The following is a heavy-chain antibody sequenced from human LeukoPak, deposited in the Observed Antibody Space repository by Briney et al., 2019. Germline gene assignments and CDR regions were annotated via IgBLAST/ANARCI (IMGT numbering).Heavy chain of an antibody. D-gene: IGHD3-3*01. V-gene: IGHV5-51*01. CDR2: IYPGDSDT. CDR1: GDTFSTHW. Sequence: GESLKISCKGSGDTFSTHWIAWVRQKPGRGLEWMGTIYPGDSDTRYSPPFQGQVTISADKSTSTASLHWSSLKASDSGMYYCARSGTDTIFGVVIMNHDAFDIWGQGTMVTVSS. CDR3: ARSGTDTIFGVVIMNHDAFDI. J-gene: IGHJ3*02.